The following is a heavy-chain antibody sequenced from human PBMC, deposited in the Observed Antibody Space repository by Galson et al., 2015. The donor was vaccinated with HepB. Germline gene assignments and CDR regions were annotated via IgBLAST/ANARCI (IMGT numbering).Heavy chain of an antibody. CDR2: ISPIVDIT. CDR3: TRAAGTANSCYYGTAV. CDR1: GGTFSNFP. J-gene: IGHJ6*02. D-gene: IGHD1/OR15-1a*01. Sequence: SVKVSCKASGGTFSNFPISWVRQAPGQGLEWMGRISPIVDITKYAQKFQARVTISTYTSTSTAYMELRSLRSDDTAVYYCTRAAGTANSCYYGTAVWGQGTTVTVSS. V-gene: IGHV1-69*04.